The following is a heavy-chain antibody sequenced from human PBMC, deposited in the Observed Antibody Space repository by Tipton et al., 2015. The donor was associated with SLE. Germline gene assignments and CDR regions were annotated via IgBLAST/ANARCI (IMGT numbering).Heavy chain of an antibody. Sequence: LRLSCAASGFTFSSYWMHWVRQAPGKGLEWIGYIHHSGSTFYNPSLKSRVTISVDTSKNQFSLKLSSVTAADTAVYFCARDEYYYDGTGYHLLGQFDYWGQGTLVTVSS. CDR2: IHHSGST. J-gene: IGHJ4*02. V-gene: IGHV4-59*12. CDR3: ARDEYYYDGTGYHLLGQFDY. CDR1: GFTFSSYW. D-gene: IGHD3-22*01.